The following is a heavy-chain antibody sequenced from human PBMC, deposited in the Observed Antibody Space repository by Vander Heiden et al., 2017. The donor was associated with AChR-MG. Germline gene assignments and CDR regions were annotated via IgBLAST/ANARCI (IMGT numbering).Heavy chain of an antibody. V-gene: IGHV1-69*06. CDR1: GGTFSSYA. Sequence: QVQLVQSGAEVKKPGSSVKVSCKASGGTFSSYAISWVRQAPGQGLEWMGGIIPICGTANYAQKFQGRVTITADKSTSTAYMELSSLRSEDTAVYYCARGQSAVVVVTPRYFDLWGRGTLVTVSS. J-gene: IGHJ2*01. D-gene: IGHD2-21*02. CDR2: IIPICGTA. CDR3: ARGQSAVVVVTPRYFDL.